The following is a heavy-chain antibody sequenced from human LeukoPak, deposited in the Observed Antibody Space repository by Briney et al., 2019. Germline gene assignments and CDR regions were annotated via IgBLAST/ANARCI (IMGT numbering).Heavy chain of an antibody. CDR3: ARSVGYSNAHFDY. CDR1: GGSISSSNYF. Sequence: SETLSLTCSVSGGSISSSNYFWDWVRQSPGKGLEWIGNIYYSGVTYYNPSLNSRVTISGDTSKNQFSLRLSSVTAADTAVYYCARSVGYSNAHFDYWGQGTLVTVSS. D-gene: IGHD4-11*01. CDR2: IYYSGVT. J-gene: IGHJ4*02. V-gene: IGHV4-39*07.